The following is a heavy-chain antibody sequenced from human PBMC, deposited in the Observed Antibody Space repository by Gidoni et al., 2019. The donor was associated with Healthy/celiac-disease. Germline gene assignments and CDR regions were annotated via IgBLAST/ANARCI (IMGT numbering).Heavy chain of an antibody. CDR1: GFTFSDSY. V-gene: IGHV3-11*01. J-gene: IGHJ4*02. CDR3: ARGSSGYYPLSYYFDY. CDR2: ISSSCSTI. D-gene: IGHD3-22*01. Sequence: VQLVESGGGLVKPGGSLRLSCAASGFTFSDSYMSWIRQAPGKGLGWVSYISSSCSTIYYADSVKGRFTISRDNAKNSLYLQMNSLRAEDTAVYYCARGSSGYYPLSYYFDYWGQGTLVTVSS.